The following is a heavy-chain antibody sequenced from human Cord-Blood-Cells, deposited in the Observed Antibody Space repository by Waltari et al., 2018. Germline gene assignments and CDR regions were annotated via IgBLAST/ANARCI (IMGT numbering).Heavy chain of an antibody. Sequence: QVQLQQRGAGLLKPSETLSLTCAVYGGSFSGYYWSWIRQPPGKGLEWIGEINHSGSTNYNPSLKSRVTISVDTSKNQFSLKLSSVTAADTAVYYCARGRRIAVAGNFDYWGQGTLVTVSS. CDR2: INHSGST. CDR1: GGSFSGYY. CDR3: ARGRRIAVAGNFDY. V-gene: IGHV4-34*01. D-gene: IGHD6-19*01. J-gene: IGHJ4*02.